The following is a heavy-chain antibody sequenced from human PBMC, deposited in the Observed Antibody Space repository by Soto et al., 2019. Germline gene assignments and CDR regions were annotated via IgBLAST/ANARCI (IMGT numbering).Heavy chain of an antibody. CDR3: ARVDSSGPGY. CDR2: INPNSGGT. D-gene: IGHD6-19*01. J-gene: IGHJ4*02. CDR1: GYTFTGYY. V-gene: IGHV1-2*04. Sequence: ASVKVSCKASGYTFTGYYMHWVRQAPGQGLEWMGWINPNSGGTNYAQKFQGWVTMTRDTSISTAYMELSSLRSEDTAVYYCARVDSSGPGYWGQGTLVTVSS.